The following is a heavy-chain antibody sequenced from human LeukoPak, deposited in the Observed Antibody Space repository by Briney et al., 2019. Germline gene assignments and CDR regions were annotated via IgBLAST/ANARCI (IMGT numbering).Heavy chain of an antibody. J-gene: IGHJ5*02. Sequence: SQTLSLTCTVSGGSISSGGYYWSWIRQHPGKGLEWIGYIYYSGSTYYNPSLKSRVTISVDTSKNQFSLKLSSVTAADTAVYYCARDQRLLWFGEYRFNWFDPWGQGTLVTVSS. CDR3: ARDQRLLWFGEYRFNWFDP. CDR2: IYYSGST. CDR1: GGSISSGGYY. V-gene: IGHV4-31*03. D-gene: IGHD3-10*01.